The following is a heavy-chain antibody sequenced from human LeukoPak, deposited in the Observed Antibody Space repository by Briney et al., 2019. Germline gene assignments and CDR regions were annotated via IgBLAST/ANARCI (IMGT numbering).Heavy chain of an antibody. CDR3: AKITKATTPNY. CDR2: ITDSGRKT. J-gene: IGHJ4*02. Sequence: VQLVESGGGVVQPGRSLRLSCAASGLTFSNYAMNWVRQASGKGLEWVSGITDSGRKTYYADSVKGRFSISRDNSKNTVYLQMSDLRAEDTAVYYCAKITKATTPNYWGQGTLVTVSS. CDR1: GLTFSNYA. D-gene: IGHD4-17*01. V-gene: IGHV3-23*04.